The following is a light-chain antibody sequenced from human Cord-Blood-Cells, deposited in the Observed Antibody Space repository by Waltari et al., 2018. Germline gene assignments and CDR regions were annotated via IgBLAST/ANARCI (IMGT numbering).Light chain of an antibody. Sequence: QSALTQPASVSGSPGQSITISCTGTSSDVGSYNLVSWYQQHPGKAPKRMIYEGSKRPSGVSNRFSGSESGNTASLTISGLQAEDEADYYCCSYAGSRLVFGGGTKLTVL. CDR2: EGS. J-gene: IGLJ2*01. CDR1: SSDVGSYNL. CDR3: CSYAGSRLV. V-gene: IGLV2-23*01.